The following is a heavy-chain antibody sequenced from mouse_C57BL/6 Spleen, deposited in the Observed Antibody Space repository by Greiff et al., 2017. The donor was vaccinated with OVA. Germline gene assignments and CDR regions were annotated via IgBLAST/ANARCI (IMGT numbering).Heavy chain of an antibody. Sequence: QVQLQQSGAELVKPGASVKLSCKASGYTFTSYWMHWVKQRPGQGLEWIGEIYPSSGNTNYNEKFKGKATLTADKSSSTAYMQRSSLTSEDSAVYWCAREDWGKGAMDYWGQGTSVTVSS. J-gene: IGHJ4*01. CDR1: GYTFTSYW. CDR3: AREDWGKGAMDY. D-gene: IGHD4-1*01. V-gene: IGHV1-53*01. CDR2: IYPSSGNT.